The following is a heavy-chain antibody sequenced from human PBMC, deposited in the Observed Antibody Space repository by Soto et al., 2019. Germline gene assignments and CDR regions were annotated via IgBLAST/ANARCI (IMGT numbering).Heavy chain of an antibody. D-gene: IGHD3-22*01. CDR1: GGTFSSYA. CDR3: ARDFGSSYYYDSSGYYYWTFDI. Sequence: SVKVSCKASGGTFSSYAISWVRQAPGQGLEWMGGIIPIFGTANYAQKFQGRVTITADESTSTAYMELSSLRSEDTAVYYCARDFGSSYYYDSSGYYYWTFDIWGQGTMVTVSS. J-gene: IGHJ3*02. V-gene: IGHV1-69*13. CDR2: IIPIFGTA.